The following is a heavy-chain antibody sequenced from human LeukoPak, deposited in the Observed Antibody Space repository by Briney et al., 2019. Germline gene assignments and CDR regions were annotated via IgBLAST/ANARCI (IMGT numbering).Heavy chain of an antibody. J-gene: IGHJ4*02. CDR3: AAGADPMFDY. Sequence: SETLSLTCTVSGGSISSSSYYWGWIRQPPGKGLEWIGSIYYSGSTYYNPSLKSRVTISVDTSKNQFSLKLSSVTAADTAVYYCAAGADPMFDYWGQGTLVTVSS. V-gene: IGHV4-39*07. CDR2: IYYSGST. D-gene: IGHD1-26*01. CDR1: GGSISSSSYY.